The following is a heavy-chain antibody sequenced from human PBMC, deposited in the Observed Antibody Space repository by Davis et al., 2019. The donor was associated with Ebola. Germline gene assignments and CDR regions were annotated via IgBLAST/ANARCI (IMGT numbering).Heavy chain of an antibody. Sequence: GESLKISCAASGFTFSSYAMSWVRQAPGKGLEWVSAISGSGGSTYYADSVKGRFTISRDNSKNTLYLQMNSLRAEDTAVYYCANPWIQLWLPDYWGQGTLVTVSS. CDR2: ISGSGGST. CDR3: ANPWIQLWLPDY. J-gene: IGHJ4*02. D-gene: IGHD5-18*01. V-gene: IGHV3-23*01. CDR1: GFTFSSYA.